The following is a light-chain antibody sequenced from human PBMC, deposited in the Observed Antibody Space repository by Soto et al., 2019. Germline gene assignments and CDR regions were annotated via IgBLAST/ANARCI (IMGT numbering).Light chain of an antibody. Sequence: EIVLTQSPVTLSLSPGERATLSCRTSQSVSSSYLAWYQQKPGQAPRLLIYGASSRATGIPGRFSGSGSGTDFTLTISRLEPEDFAVYYCQQYGSSPQTFGQGTKVDIK. CDR3: QQYGSSPQT. CDR2: GAS. V-gene: IGKV3-20*01. J-gene: IGKJ1*01. CDR1: QSVSSSY.